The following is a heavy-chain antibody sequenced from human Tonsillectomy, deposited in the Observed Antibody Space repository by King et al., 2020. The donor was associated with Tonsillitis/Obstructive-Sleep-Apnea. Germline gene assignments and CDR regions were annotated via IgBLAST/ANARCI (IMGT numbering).Heavy chain of an antibody. CDR3: ARHGSGTYYRGFDY. V-gene: IGHV4-59*08. D-gene: IGHD1-26*01. Sequence: QLQESGPGLVKPSETLSLTCTVSGGSISSYYWSWIRPPPGKGLEWIGYIYYSGSTNYNPSLKSRVTISVDTSKNQFSLMLRSVTAADTAVYYCARHGSGTYYRGFDYWGQGTLVTVSS. CDR1: GGSISSYY. J-gene: IGHJ4*02. CDR2: IYYSGST.